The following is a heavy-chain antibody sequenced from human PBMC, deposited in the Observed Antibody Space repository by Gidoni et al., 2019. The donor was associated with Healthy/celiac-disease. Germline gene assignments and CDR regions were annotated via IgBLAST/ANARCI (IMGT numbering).Heavy chain of an antibody. CDR2: IYHSGST. V-gene: IGHV4-4*02. CDR1: GGSIRRSNW. D-gene: IGHD3-10*01. CDR3: ARVPEQYYYGSGSYGMDV. J-gene: IGHJ6*02. Sequence: HVQLQESGPGLVKPSGTLSLTCAVSGGSIRRSNWWSWVRQPPGKGLEWIGEIYHSGSTNYNPSLKSRVTISVDKSKNQFSLKLSSVTAADTAVYYCARVPEQYYYGSGSYGMDVWGQGTTVTVSS.